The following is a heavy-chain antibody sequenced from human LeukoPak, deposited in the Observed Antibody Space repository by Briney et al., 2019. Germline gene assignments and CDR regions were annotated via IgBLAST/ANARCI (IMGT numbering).Heavy chain of an antibody. CDR2: ISSSSSYI. V-gene: IGHV3-21*01. D-gene: IGHD6-25*01. Sequence: GGSLRLSCAASGFTFSTYAMHWVRQAPGKGLEWVSSISSSSSYIYYADSVKGRFSISRDNAKNSLYLQMNSLRAEDTAVYYCANLLDRGYGAFDIWGQGTMVTVSS. CDR1: GFTFSTYA. CDR3: ANLLDRGYGAFDI. J-gene: IGHJ3*02.